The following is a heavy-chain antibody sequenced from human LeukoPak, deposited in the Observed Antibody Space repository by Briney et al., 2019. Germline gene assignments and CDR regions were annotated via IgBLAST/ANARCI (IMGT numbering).Heavy chain of an antibody. CDR3: ARDPNGAYIGAFDF. CDR2: ITSSGAGT. J-gene: IGHJ3*01. V-gene: IGHV3-23*01. D-gene: IGHD2-8*01. CDR1: GFAFYNYG. Sequence: GGSRRLSCAASGFAFYNYGMIWVRQTPGKGLEWVSDITSSGAGTSYADAVKGRFTISRDNSKSTLYLQMNSLRVDDTAMYYCARDPNGAYIGAFDFRGQGTMVTVSA.